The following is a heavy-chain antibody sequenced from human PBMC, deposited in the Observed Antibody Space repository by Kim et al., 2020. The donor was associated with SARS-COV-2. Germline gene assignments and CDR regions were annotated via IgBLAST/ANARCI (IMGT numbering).Heavy chain of an antibody. J-gene: IGHJ4*02. D-gene: IGHD3-10*01. CDR2: SSSNI. Sequence: SSSNIYYADSVKGRFTTSRDNAKNSLYLQMNSLRDEDTAVYYCARRRFLDYWGQGTLVTVSS. V-gene: IGHV3-48*02. CDR3: ARRRFLDY.